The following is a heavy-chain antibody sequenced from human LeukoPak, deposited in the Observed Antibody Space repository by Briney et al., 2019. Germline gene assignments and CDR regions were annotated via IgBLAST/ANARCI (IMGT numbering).Heavy chain of an antibody. CDR2: ISSSGSTI. CDR1: GSTFSSYE. J-gene: IGHJ4*02. CDR3: ARWGASIVGALDY. V-gene: IGHV3-48*03. Sequence: PGGSLRLSCAASGSTFSSYEMNWVRQAPGKGLEWVSYISSSGSTIYYADSVKGRFTISRDNAKNSLYLQMNSLRAEDTAVYYCARWGASIVGALDYWGQGTLVTVSS. D-gene: IGHD1-26*01.